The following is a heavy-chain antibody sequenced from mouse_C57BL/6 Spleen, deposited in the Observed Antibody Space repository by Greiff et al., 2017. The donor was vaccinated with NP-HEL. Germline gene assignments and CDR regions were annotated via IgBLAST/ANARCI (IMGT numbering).Heavy chain of an antibody. J-gene: IGHJ4*01. CDR2: IWSGGST. V-gene: IGHV2-2*01. CDR3: ARGRSDYAMDY. Sequence: QVQLQQSGPGLVQPSQSLSLTCTVSGFSLTSYGVHWVRQSPGKGLEWLGVIWSGGSTDYNAAFISRLSISKDNSKSQDFFKMNSLQADDTAIYYCARGRSDYAMDYWGQGTSVTVSS. D-gene: IGHD1-3*01. CDR1: GFSLTSYG.